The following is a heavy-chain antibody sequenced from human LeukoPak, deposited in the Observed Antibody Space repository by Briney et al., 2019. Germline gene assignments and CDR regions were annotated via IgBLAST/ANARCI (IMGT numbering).Heavy chain of an antibody. CDR3: ARVGTYGSGSYLSWLDY. CDR2: IYYSGST. CDR1: GGSISSYY. D-gene: IGHD3-10*01. J-gene: IGHJ4*02. V-gene: IGHV4-59*01. Sequence: SETLSLTCTVSGGSISSYYWCWIRQPPGKGLEWIGYIYYSGSTNYNPSLKSRVTISVDTSKNQFSLKLSSVTAADTAVYYCARVGTYGSGSYLSWLDYWGQGTLVTVSS.